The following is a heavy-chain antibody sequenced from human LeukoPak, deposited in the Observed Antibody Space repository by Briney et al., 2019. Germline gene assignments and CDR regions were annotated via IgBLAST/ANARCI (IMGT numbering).Heavy chain of an antibody. J-gene: IGHJ4*02. V-gene: IGHV3-23*01. CDR1: EFTFINYA. CDR2: ISGGGGST. Sequence: GGSLRLSCAAFEFTFINYAMSWVRQAPGKGLEWVSIISGGGGSTNYADSVKGRFTISRDNSKNTLYLQMSSLRAEDTAVYYCTKGYCDSTSCYYFDYWGQGTLVTVSS. D-gene: IGHD2-2*01. CDR3: TKGYCDSTSCYYFDY.